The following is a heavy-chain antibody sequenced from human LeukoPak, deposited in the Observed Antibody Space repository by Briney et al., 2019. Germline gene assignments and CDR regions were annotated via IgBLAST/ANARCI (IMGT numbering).Heavy chain of an antibody. CDR1: GGSISSYY. CDR2: IYYSGST. Sequence: SETLSLTCTVSGGSISSYYWSWIRQPPGKGLEWIGYIYYSGSTNYNPSLKSRVTISVDTSKNQFSLKLTSVTAADTAVYYCARTTEGGYTYGYFYYYYMDVWGKGTTVTVSS. V-gene: IGHV4-59*01. D-gene: IGHD5-18*01. J-gene: IGHJ6*03. CDR3: ARTTEGGYTYGYFYYYYMDV.